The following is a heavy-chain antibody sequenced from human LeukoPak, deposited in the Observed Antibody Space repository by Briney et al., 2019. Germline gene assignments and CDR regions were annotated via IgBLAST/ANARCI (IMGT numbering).Heavy chain of an antibody. Sequence: PGGSLRLSCAASGFTFGDYYMSWIRQAPGKGLECVSYISSSTGYTNYAESVKGRFTISRDNSKNTLYLQMNSLRAEDTAVYYCAKDRSGGSCYNYWGQGTLVTVS. CDR2: ISSSTGYT. J-gene: IGHJ4*02. D-gene: IGHD2-15*01. V-gene: IGHV3-11*05. CDR1: GFTFGDYY. CDR3: AKDRSGGSCYNY.